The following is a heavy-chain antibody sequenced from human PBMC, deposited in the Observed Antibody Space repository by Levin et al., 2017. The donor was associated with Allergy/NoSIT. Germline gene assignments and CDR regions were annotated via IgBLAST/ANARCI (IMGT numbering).Heavy chain of an antibody. D-gene: IGHD1-7*01. CDR3: AKDRTATTGWAPFDY. V-gene: IGHV3-23*01. Sequence: ETLSLTCAASGFTFASYAMNWVRQAPGKGLEWVSAISGSDGTTYYADSVKGRFTISRDNSKRTLYLQMNSLRAEDTAVYYCAKDRTATTGWAPFDYWGQGTLVTVSS. CDR2: ISGSDGTT. CDR1: GFTFASYA. J-gene: IGHJ4*02.